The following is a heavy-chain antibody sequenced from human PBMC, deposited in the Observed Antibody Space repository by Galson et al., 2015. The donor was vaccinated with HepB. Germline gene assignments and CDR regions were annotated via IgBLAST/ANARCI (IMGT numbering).Heavy chain of an antibody. CDR1: GLTFSDYY. Sequence: SLRLSCAASGLTFSDYYMSWIRQAPGKGLEWVSYISSSGSTIYYADSVKGRFTISRDNAKNSLYLQMNSLRAEDSAVYFCARDDVTPVISGLKAMDVWGQGTTVTVSS. CDR3: ARDDVTPVISGLKAMDV. J-gene: IGHJ6*02. CDR2: ISSSGSTI. V-gene: IGHV3-11*01. D-gene: IGHD3-10*01.